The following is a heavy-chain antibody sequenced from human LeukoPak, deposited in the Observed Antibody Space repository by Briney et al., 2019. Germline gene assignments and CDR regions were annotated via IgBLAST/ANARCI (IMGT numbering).Heavy chain of an antibody. CDR2: ISSSSSYI. Sequence: PGGSLRLSCAASGSTFSSYSMNWVRQAPGKGLEWVSSISSSSSYIYYADSVKGRFTISRDNAKNSLYLQMNSLRAEDTAVYYCARGSSNWYKGDYYYYMDVWGKGTTVTVSS. CDR1: GSTFSSYS. D-gene: IGHD6-13*01. CDR3: ARGSSNWYKGDYYYYMDV. J-gene: IGHJ6*03. V-gene: IGHV3-21*01.